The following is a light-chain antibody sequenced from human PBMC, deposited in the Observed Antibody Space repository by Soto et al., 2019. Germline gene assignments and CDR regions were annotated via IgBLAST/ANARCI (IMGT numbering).Light chain of an antibody. CDR3: QQYDDWPET. CDR1: QSVSSN. V-gene: IGKV3-15*01. Sequence: EKVMTQSPATLSVSPGERATLSCRASQSVSSNLAWYQQKPGQAPRLLIYDASTRATGIPARFSGSGSGTESTLTISSLQSEDLAVYYCQQYDDWPETFGQGTKVDIK. CDR2: DAS. J-gene: IGKJ1*01.